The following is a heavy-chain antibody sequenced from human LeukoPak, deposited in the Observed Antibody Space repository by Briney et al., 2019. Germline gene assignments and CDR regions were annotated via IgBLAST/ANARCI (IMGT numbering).Heavy chain of an antibody. CDR1: GFTFSNYA. CDR2: MSGGGIST. D-gene: IGHD1-26*01. Sequence: GGSLRLSCAASGFTFSNYAMSWVRQAPGKGLEWVSAMSGGGISTYYADSVKGRFTISRDNSKNTLYLQMNSLRAEDTAVYYCAKGGSPLLPEYFQHWGQGTLVTVSS. J-gene: IGHJ1*01. CDR3: AKGGSPLLPEYFQH. V-gene: IGHV3-23*01.